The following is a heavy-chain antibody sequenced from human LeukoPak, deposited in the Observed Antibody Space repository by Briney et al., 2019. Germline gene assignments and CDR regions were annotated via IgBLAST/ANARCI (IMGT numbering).Heavy chain of an antibody. D-gene: IGHD6-19*01. CDR2: INHSGST. CDR3: ARAPVSSGWAYYFDY. CDR1: GGSFSGYY. Sequence: PSETLSLTCAVYGGSFSGYYWSWIRQPPGKGLEWIGEINHSGSTNYNPSLKSRVTISVDTSKNQFSLKLSSVTAADTAVYYCARAPVSSGWAYYFDYWGQGTLVTVSS. V-gene: IGHV4-34*01. J-gene: IGHJ4*02.